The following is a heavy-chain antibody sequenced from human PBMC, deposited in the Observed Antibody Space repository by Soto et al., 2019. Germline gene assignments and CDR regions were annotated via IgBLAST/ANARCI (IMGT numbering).Heavy chain of an antibody. CDR1: GGSFSGYY. CDR2: INHSGST. Sequence: QVQLQQWGAGLLKPSETLSLTCAVYGGSFSGYYWSWIRQPPGKGLEWIGEINHSGSTNYNPSLKSRVTISVDTSKNQFSLKLSSVTAADTAVYYCARASYCSGGSCYSGKYSWFDPWGQGTLVTVSS. J-gene: IGHJ5*02. V-gene: IGHV4-34*01. D-gene: IGHD2-15*01. CDR3: ARASYCSGGSCYSGKYSWFDP.